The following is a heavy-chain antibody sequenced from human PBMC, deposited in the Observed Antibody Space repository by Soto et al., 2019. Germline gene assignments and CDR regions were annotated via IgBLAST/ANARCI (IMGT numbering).Heavy chain of an antibody. Sequence: PGGSLRLSCAASGFTFSSYAMSWVRQAPGKGLEWVSAISGSGGSTYYADSVKGRFTISRDNSKNTLYLQMNSLRAEDTAVYYCAKDKISYSGCYLSPDYWGQGTLVTVSS. CDR2: ISGSGGST. CDR1: GFTFSSYA. D-gene: IGHD1-26*01. CDR3: AKDKISYSGCYLSPDY. J-gene: IGHJ4*02. V-gene: IGHV3-23*01.